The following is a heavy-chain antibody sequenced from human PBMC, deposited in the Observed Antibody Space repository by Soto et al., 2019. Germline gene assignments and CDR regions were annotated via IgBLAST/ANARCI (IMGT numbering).Heavy chain of an antibody. D-gene: IGHD2-15*01. CDR2: IYYSGST. CDR3: ARAPGYCSGGSCYSDLGYYYGMDV. J-gene: IGHJ6*02. V-gene: IGHV4-31*03. CDR1: GGSISSGGYY. Sequence: QVQLQESGPGLVKPSQTLSLTCTVSGGSISSGGYYWSWIRQHPGKGLEWIGYIYYSGSTYYNPSLKSRVTISVDKSKNQFSLKLSSVTAADTAVYYCARAPGYCSGGSCYSDLGYYYGMDVWGQGTTVTVSS.